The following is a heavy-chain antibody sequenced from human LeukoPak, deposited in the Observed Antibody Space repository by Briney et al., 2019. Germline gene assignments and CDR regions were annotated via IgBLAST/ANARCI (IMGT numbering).Heavy chain of an antibody. Sequence: SETLSPTCTVSGGSISSYYWSWIRQPPGKGLGWIGYIYYSGSTNYNPSLKSRVTISVDTSKNQFSLKLSSVTAADTAVYYCARAYCSSTSCYMGMDVWGQGTTVTVSS. V-gene: IGHV4-59*01. D-gene: IGHD2-2*02. J-gene: IGHJ6*02. CDR2: IYYSGST. CDR1: GGSISSYY. CDR3: ARAYCSSTSCYMGMDV.